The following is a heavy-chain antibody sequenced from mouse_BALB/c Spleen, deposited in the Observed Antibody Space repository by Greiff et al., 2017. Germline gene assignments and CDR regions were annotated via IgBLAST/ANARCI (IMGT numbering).Heavy chain of an antibody. CDR2: ISTYYGNT. Sequence: VQLQQSGPELVRPGVSVKISCKGSGYTFTDYAMHWVKQSHAKSLEWIGVISTYYGNTNYNQKFKGKATMTVDKSSSTAYMELARLTSEDSAIYYCARSDYKAMDYWGQGTSVTVSS. CDR1: GYTFTDYA. D-gene: IGHD2-12*01. CDR3: ARSDYKAMDY. J-gene: IGHJ4*01. V-gene: IGHV1-67*01.